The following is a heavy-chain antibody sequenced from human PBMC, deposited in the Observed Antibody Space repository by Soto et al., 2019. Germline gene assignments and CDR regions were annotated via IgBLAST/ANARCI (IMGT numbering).Heavy chain of an antibody. J-gene: IGHJ2*01. V-gene: IGHV3-9*01. CDR3: AKSHVGMVIWPTWCFAL. CDR1: GFTFTDYS. D-gene: IGHD3-3*01. CDR2: ISSNSYTI. Sequence: ELQLVESGGAVVQPGQPLRLSCAASGFTFTDYSMHWVRQVPGKGLEWVSGISSNSYTIRYADSVQGRFTISRDNAKNSLYLQMDSLRPDDTALYFCAKSHVGMVIWPTWCFALWGRGTLVTVS.